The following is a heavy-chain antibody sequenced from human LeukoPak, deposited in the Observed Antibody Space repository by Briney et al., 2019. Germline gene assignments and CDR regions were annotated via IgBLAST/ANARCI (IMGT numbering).Heavy chain of an antibody. V-gene: IGHV3-30*12. J-gene: IGHJ1*01. CDR2: ISYDGSNK. CDR1: GFTFSSYG. D-gene: IGHD3-10*02. CDR3: AKDEDARPMYFQD. Sequence: PGGSLRLSCAASGFTFSSYGMHWVRQAPGKGLEWLAVISYDGSNKYYADSVKGRFTVSRDNSKSTLYLQMNTLRAEDTAVYYCAKDEDARPMYFQDWGQGTLVTVSS.